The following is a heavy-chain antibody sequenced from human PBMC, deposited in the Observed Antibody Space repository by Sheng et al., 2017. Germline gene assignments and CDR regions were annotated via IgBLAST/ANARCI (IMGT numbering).Heavy chain of an antibody. D-gene: IGHD2-2*02. V-gene: IGHV3-23*04. Sequence: EVQLVESGGGLVQPGGSLRLSCAASGFTFSSYAMNWVRQAPGKGLEWVSTISGNSVSAYYADSVKGRFTISRDNSKNTLYLQMNSLRAEDTAVYYCAKDIPNMAQCFQHWGQGTLVTVSS. CDR1: GFTFSSYA. CDR2: ISGNSVSA. J-gene: IGHJ1*01. CDR3: AKDIPNMAQCFQH.